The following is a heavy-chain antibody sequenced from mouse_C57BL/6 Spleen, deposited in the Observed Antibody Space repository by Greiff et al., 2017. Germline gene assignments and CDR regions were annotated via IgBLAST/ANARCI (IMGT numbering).Heavy chain of an antibody. V-gene: IGHV1-69*01. CDR3: ARSNYGSSYSY. CDR1: GYTFTSYW. D-gene: IGHD1-1*01. Sequence: QVQLQQPGAELVMPGASVKLSCKASGYTFTSYWMHWVKQRPGQGLEWIGESDPSDSYTNYNQKFKGKSTLTVDKSSSTAYMQLSSLTSEDSAVYYCARSNYGSSYSYWGQGTTRTVSS. CDR2: SDPSDSYT. J-gene: IGHJ2*01.